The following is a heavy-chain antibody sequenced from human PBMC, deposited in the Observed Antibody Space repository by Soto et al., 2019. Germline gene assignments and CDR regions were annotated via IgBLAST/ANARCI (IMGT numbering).Heavy chain of an antibody. CDR2: ISHNAVT. Sequence: PSETLSLTCAVFVGSISSDTYYWSWIRQYPGRGLEWIGYISHNAVTWYNPSLQSRVNISIDKSANHFSLTLKSVTAADTAVYYCARGQIVMLNWGQGTLVTVSS. CDR1: VGSISSDTYY. J-gene: IGHJ4*02. V-gene: IGHV4-31*11. CDR3: ARGQIVMLN. D-gene: IGHD3-16*01.